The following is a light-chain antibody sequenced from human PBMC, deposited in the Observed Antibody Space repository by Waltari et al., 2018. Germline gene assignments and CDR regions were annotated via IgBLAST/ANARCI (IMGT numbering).Light chain of an antibody. J-gene: IGLJ1*01. CDR1: RSDIGLYDY. CDR2: DVS. V-gene: IGLV2-14*03. Sequence: SALTQPASMSGSPGQSINISCTGTRSDIGLYDYVSWYQQHPGKAPKLIISDVSQRPSGVTARFSGSKSGYTASLTISGLQTEDEADYYCSAYTATDTYVFGSGTTVTVL. CDR3: SAYTATDTYV.